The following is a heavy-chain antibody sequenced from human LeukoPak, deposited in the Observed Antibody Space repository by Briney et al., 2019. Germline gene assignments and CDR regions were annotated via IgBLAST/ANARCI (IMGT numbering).Heavy chain of an antibody. CDR2: IYYSGST. Sequence: SETLSLTCTVSGGSISSGIYYWSWIRQPPGKGLEWIGYIYYSGSTNYNPSLKSRVTISVDTSKNQFSLKLSSVTAADTAVYYCARTNSGPMDVWGQGTTVTVSS. V-gene: IGHV4-61*01. J-gene: IGHJ6*02. CDR3: ARTNSGPMDV. CDR1: GGSISSGIYY. D-gene: IGHD4-23*01.